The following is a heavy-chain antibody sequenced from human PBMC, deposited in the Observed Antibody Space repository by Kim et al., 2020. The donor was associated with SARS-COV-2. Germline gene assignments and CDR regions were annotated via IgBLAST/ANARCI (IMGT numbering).Heavy chain of an antibody. V-gene: IGHV3-49*02. D-gene: IGHD2-21*02. Sequence: SVKGRFTISSDDSKSIAYLQMNSLKTEDTAVYYCTKDLPFCGGDCFLFDYWGQGTLVTVSS. CDR3: TKDLPFCGGDCFLFDY. J-gene: IGHJ4*02.